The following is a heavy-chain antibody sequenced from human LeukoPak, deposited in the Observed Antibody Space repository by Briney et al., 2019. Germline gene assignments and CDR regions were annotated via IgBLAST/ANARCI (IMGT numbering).Heavy chain of an antibody. D-gene: IGHD3-22*01. Sequence: GGSLRLSCAASGFTFSDFYMNWIRQAPGKGLEWVSYITNSGATTYYPDSVKGRFTISRDNAKNSLYLQMNSLRAEDTAVHYCARSNYDDSSGYYDYWGQGTLVTVSS. J-gene: IGHJ4*02. V-gene: IGHV3-11*01. CDR3: ARSNYDDSSGYYDY. CDR2: ITNSGATT. CDR1: GFTFSDFY.